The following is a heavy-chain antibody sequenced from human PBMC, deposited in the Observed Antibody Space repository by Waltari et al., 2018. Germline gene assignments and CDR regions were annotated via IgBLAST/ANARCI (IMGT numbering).Heavy chain of an antibody. CDR3: ARGYSGYESHYYGMDV. V-gene: IGHV1-69*08. J-gene: IGHJ6*02. Sequence: QVQLGQSGAEVKKPGASVKVSGKASGGTFSSYAIRWVRKAPGQGLEWMGRIIPIFGTANYTQKFQGRVTITADKSTSTAYMELSSLRSEDTAVYYCARGYSGYESHYYGMDVWGQGTTVTVSS. CDR1: GGTFSSYA. D-gene: IGHD5-12*01. CDR2: IIPIFGTA.